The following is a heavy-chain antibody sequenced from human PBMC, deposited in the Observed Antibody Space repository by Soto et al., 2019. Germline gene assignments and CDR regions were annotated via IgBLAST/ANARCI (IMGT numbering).Heavy chain of an antibody. D-gene: IGHD4-17*01. Sequence: GGSLRLSCATSGFVFTTYAMNWVRQAPGKGLEWVSAISSSGESTFYAESVRGRFTISRDNSLNTLYLQMRSLRPEDTAVYYCAHPRGYGVFDAVDIWGQGKMVTVSS. CDR1: GFVFTTYA. CDR3: AHPRGYGVFDAVDI. J-gene: IGHJ3*02. CDR2: ISSSGEST. V-gene: IGHV3-23*01.